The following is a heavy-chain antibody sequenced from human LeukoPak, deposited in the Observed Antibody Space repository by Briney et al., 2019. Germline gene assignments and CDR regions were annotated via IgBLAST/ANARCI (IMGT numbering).Heavy chain of an antibody. J-gene: IGHJ4*02. CDR3: AGDYGDIVVVVAANILY. CDR2: IWYDGSNK. V-gene: IGHV3-33*01. D-gene: IGHD2-15*01. CDR1: GFTFSSYG. Sequence: PGRSLRLSCAASGFTFSSYGMHWVRQAPGKGLEWVAVIWYDGSNKYYADSVKGRVTISRDNSKNTLYLQMNSLRAEDTAVYYCAGDYGDIVVVVAANILYWGQGTLVTVSS.